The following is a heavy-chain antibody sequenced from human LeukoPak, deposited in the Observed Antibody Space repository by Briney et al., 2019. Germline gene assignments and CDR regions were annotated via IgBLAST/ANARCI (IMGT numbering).Heavy chain of an antibody. CDR3: ARTSYYGSGIDYFDY. CDR2: IYTSGST. Sequence: SETLSLTCTVSGGSISSYYWSWIRQPAGKGLEWIGRIYTSGSTNYNPSLKSRVTMSVDTSKNQFSLKLSSVTAADTAVYYCARTSYYGSGIDYFDYWGQGTLVTVSS. J-gene: IGHJ4*02. D-gene: IGHD3-10*01. V-gene: IGHV4-4*07. CDR1: GGSISSYY.